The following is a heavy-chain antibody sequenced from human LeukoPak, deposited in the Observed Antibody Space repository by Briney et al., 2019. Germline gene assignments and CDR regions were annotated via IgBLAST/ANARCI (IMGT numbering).Heavy chain of an antibody. Sequence: PSETLSLTCTVSGGSISSGGYYWSWIRQHPGKGLEWIGYIYYSGSTYYNPSLKSRVTISVDTSKNQFSLKLSSVTAADTAVYYCARGWPRMYYFDYWGQGTLVTVSS. V-gene: IGHV4-31*03. D-gene: IGHD5-24*01. CDR2: IYYSGST. J-gene: IGHJ4*02. CDR3: ARGWPRMYYFDY. CDR1: GGSISSGGYY.